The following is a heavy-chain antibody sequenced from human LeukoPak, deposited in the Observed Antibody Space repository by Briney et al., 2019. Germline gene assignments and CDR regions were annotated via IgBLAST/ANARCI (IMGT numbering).Heavy chain of an antibody. D-gene: IGHD4-17*01. CDR3: ARLKTVTTRKYYYYGMDV. CDR1: GGSISSSSYY. V-gene: IGHV4-39*07. CDR2: IYYSGST. Sequence: SETLSLTCTVSGGSISSSSYYWGWIRQPPGKGLEWIGSIYYSGSTYYNPSLKSRVTISVDTSKNQFSLKLSSVTAADTAVYYCARLKTVTTRKYYYYGMDVWGQGTTVTVSS. J-gene: IGHJ6*02.